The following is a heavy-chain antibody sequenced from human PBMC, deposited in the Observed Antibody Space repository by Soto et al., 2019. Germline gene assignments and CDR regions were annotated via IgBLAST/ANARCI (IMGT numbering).Heavy chain of an antibody. CDR1: GFIFSAYY. CDR2: ISRTGSAK. J-gene: IGHJ4*02. V-gene: IGHV3-11*01. Sequence: QVQLVESGGGLVEPGGSLRLSCATTGFIFSAYYMTWVRQAPGKGLECVSHISRTGSAKYYAASVKGRFTISRDNTKNSLYLQLNSLRAEDTAVYYSARMYSDYHYDFDYWGQGILVTVSS. CDR3: ARMYSDYHYDFDY. D-gene: IGHD5-12*01.